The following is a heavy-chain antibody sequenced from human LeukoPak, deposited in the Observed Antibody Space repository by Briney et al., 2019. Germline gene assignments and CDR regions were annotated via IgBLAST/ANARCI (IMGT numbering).Heavy chain of an antibody. J-gene: IGHJ3*02. V-gene: IGHV4-4*07. CDR1: GGSISSYY. Sequence: KSSETLSLTCTVSGGSISSYYWSWIRQPAGKGLEGIGRIYTSGSTNYNPSLKSRVTMSVDTSKNQFSLKLSSVTAADTAVYYCARDTYYYDSSGYWPAFDIWGQGTMVTVSS. CDR2: IYTSGST. CDR3: ARDTYYYDSSGYWPAFDI. D-gene: IGHD3-22*01.